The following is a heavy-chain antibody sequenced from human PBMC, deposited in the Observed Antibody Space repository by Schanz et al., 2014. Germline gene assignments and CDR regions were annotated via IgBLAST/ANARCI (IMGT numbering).Heavy chain of an antibody. CDR2: ISNSGYTI. CDR1: GFTFSDYY. Sequence: QVQLVESGGGLVKPGGSLRLSCAASGFTFSDYYMNWIRQAPGKGLEWVSYISNSGYTIYYADSVKGRFTTSRDNSKNTMYLQMNSLRAEDTAVYYCVKDLQRELLRDDHYYGMDVWGQGTTVTVSS. V-gene: IGHV3-11*04. D-gene: IGHD1-26*01. CDR3: VKDLQRELLRDDHYYGMDV. J-gene: IGHJ6*02.